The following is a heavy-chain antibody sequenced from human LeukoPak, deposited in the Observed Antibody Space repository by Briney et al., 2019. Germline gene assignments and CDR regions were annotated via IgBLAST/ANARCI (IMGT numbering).Heavy chain of an antibody. Sequence: TSETLSLTCTVSGGSISSSSYYWGWIRQPPGKGLEWSGSIYYSGSTYYNPSLKSRVTISVDTCKNQFSLKLSSVTAADTAVYYCATGLVGDTLTGYYAFDYRGQGTLVTVSS. CDR2: IYYSGST. D-gene: IGHD3-9*01. CDR3: ATGLVGDTLTGYYAFDY. V-gene: IGHV4-39*01. J-gene: IGHJ4*02. CDR1: GGSISSSSYY.